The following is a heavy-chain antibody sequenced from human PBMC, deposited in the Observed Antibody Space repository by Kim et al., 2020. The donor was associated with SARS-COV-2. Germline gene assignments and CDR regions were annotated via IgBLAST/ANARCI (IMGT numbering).Heavy chain of an antibody. V-gene: IGHV3-23*01. CDR2: ISGSGGST. CDR1: GFTFSSYA. Sequence: GGSLRLSCAASGFTFSSYAMSWVRQAPGKGLEWVSAISGSGGSTYYADSVKGRFTISRDNSKNTLYLQMNSLRAEDTAVYYCAKAGYYYDSSGPNRSYYYYGMDVWGQGTTVTVSS. J-gene: IGHJ6*02. CDR3: AKAGYYYDSSGPNRSYYYYGMDV. D-gene: IGHD3-22*01.